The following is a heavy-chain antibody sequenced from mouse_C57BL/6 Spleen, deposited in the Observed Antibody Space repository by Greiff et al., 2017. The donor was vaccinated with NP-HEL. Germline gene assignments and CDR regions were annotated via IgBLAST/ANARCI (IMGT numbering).Heavy chain of an antibody. Sequence: VQVVESGPELVKPGASVKMSCKASGYTFTSYWITWVKQRPGQGLEWIGDIYPGSGSTNYNEKFKSKATLTVDTSSSTAYMQLSSLTSEDSAVYYCARGVYYGSSLDYWGQGTTLTVSS. V-gene: IGHV1-55*01. J-gene: IGHJ2*01. CDR1: GYTFTSYW. D-gene: IGHD1-1*01. CDR3: ARGVYYGSSLDY. CDR2: IYPGSGST.